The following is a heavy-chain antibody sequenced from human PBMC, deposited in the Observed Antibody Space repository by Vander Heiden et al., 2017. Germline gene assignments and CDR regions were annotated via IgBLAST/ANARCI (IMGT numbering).Heavy chain of an antibody. CDR2: IYPGDSDT. J-gene: IGHJ4*02. D-gene: IGHD3-3*01. V-gene: IGHV5-51*01. CDR1: GYSFTRYW. CDR3: ASAQFYDACFDY. Sequence: EVQLVQSGAEVKKPGESLQLSCTGSGYSFTRYWIGRVRPMPGKGLEWMGIIYPGDSDTRYSPSFQGQVTISADKSISTAYLQWSSLKASDTAMYYCASAQFYDACFDYWGQGTLVTVSS.